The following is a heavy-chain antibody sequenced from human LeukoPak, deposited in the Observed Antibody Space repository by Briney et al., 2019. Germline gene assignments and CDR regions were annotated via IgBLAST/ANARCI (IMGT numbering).Heavy chain of an antibody. J-gene: IGHJ4*02. Sequence: KSSETLSLTCAVSGYSISSGYYWGWIRPPPGKGLEWVWRIYHSGSTYYNPSLKSRVTISVDTSKNQFSLKLSSVPAAGRPVHCCARPLEYGGQPALLTVCS. CDR3: ARPLEY. V-gene: IGHV4-38-2*01. CDR2: IYHSGST. CDR1: GYSISSGYY.